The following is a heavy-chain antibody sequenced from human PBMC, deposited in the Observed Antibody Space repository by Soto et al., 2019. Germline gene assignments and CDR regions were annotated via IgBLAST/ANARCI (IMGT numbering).Heavy chain of an antibody. D-gene: IGHD1-1*01. J-gene: IGHJ5*02. CDR2: INPGGGSA. CDR1: GYTFSTYN. CDR3: ARDLERSIGYYFKNWFDP. Sequence: QVQLVQSGAEVKKPGASVKLSCNASGYTFSTYNMHWVRQAPGQGLEWMGIINPGGGSATYAQKFLGRVTMTIDTSTRTDYIELSSKRSEDTAVHYCARDLERSIGYYFKNWFDPRGQGTQVTVTS. V-gene: IGHV1-46*01.